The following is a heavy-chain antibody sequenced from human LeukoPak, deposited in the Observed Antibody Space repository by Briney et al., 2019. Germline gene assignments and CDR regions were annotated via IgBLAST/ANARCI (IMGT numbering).Heavy chain of an antibody. V-gene: IGHV3-23*01. CDR2: ISGGSGST. CDR1: GFIFSSYA. CDR3: AKHRFESGGYHSTD. J-gene: IGHJ4*02. Sequence: GGSLRLSCAPSGFIFSSYAMSWVRQAPGKGLAWVSTISGGSGSTYCADSVKGRFTISRDNSKNTLYLQMNSLRDEDTAVYYCAKHRFESGGYHSTDWGQGTLVTVSS. D-gene: IGHD3-22*01.